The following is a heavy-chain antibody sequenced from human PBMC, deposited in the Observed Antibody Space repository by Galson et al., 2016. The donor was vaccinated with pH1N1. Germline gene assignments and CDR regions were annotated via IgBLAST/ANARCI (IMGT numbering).Heavy chain of an antibody. CDR2: IYYSGST. V-gene: IGHV4-31*03. D-gene: IGHD5-18*01. CDR1: GGSISSGGYY. Sequence: TLSLTCTVSGGSISSGGYYWSWIRQHPGKGLEWIGYIYYSGSTYYNPSLKSRVTISVDTSKNQFSLKLSSVTAADTAGYYCARLDYTELWFHFDYWGQGTLVTVSS. J-gene: IGHJ4*02. CDR3: ARLDYTELWFHFDY.